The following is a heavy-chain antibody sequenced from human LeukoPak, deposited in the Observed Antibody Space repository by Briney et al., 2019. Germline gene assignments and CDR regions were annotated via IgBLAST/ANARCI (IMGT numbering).Heavy chain of an antibody. D-gene: IGHD4-17*01. J-gene: IGHJ6*02. CDR2: IIPILGIA. CDR1: GGTFSSYA. V-gene: IGHV1-69*04. CDR3: ARDIPYTVTTDYYGMDV. Sequence: ASVKVSCKASGGTFSSYAISWVRQAPGQGLEWMGRIIPILGIANYAQKFQGRVTITADKSTSTAYMELSSLRSEDTALYYCARDIPYTVTTDYYGMDVWGQGTTVTVSS.